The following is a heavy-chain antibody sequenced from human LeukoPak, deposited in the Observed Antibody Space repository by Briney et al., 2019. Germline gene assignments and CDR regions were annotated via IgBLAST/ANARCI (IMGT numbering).Heavy chain of an antibody. CDR1: GFPFSIYR. CDR2: ITSSSKYV. CDR3: ARDRGYFDN. J-gene: IGHJ4*02. V-gene: IGHV3-21*01. Sequence: GGPLSLSCAPSGFPFSIYRMICVAQAPGKSLEWLSSITSSSKYVYYADSVKRRFTISRDNVQKSLYLQMNSLRAEETAMYYCARDRGYFDNWGQGTLVTVCS.